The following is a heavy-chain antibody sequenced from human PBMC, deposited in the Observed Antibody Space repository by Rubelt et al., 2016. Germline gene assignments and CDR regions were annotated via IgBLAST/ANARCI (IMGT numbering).Heavy chain of an antibody. CDR2: FSHDGST. J-gene: IGHJ5*02. Sequence: QVQLQQWGAGLLKPSETLSLTCAVYGGSFSGYSWTWIRQPPGKGLEWIGEFSHDGSTNYNPSPKLRVTISVDTSKSPFSLKLTAVTAADTAVDYCARAPMMAWFDPWGQGALVTVSS. CDR1: GGSFSGYS. D-gene: IGHD3-22*01. CDR3: ARAPMMAWFDP. V-gene: IGHV4-34*01.